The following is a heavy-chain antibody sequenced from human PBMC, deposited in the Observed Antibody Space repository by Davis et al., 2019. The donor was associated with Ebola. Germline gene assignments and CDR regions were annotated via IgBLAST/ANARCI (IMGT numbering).Heavy chain of an antibody. J-gene: IGHJ4*02. CDR1: GGSFSGYY. D-gene: IGHD4-11*01. V-gene: IGHV4-34*01. CDR2: INHSGST. Sequence: GSLRLSCAVYGGSFSGYYWIWIRQPPGKGLEWIGEINHSGSTNYNPSLKSRVTISVDTSKNQFSLKLSSVTAADTAVYYCARGHSNYDYWGQGTLVTVSS. CDR3: ARGHSNYDY.